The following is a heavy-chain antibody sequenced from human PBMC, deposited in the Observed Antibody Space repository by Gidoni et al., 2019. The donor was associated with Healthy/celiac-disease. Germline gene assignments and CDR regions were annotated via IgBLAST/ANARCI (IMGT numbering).Heavy chain of an antibody. CDR1: GFTLGSYG. Sequence: VQLVESGGGVVQSGRPLRLSCAAPGFTLGSYGMHWVRQAPGKGLEWVAVISYDGSNKYYADSVKGRFTISRDNSKNTLYLQMNSLRAEDTAVYYCAKGMVGIVVGPLDYWGQGTLVTVSS. D-gene: IGHD2-15*01. CDR3: AKGMVGIVVGPLDY. V-gene: IGHV3-30*18. J-gene: IGHJ4*02. CDR2: ISYDGSNK.